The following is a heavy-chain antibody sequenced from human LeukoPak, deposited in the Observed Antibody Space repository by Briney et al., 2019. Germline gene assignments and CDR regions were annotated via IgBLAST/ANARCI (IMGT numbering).Heavy chain of an antibody. J-gene: IGHJ4*02. Sequence: ASVKVSCKASGYTFTSYGISWVRQAPGQGLEWMGWISAYNGNTNYAQKLQGRVTMTTDTSTSTAYVELRSLRSDDTAVYYCARDTTVRGIAAAGSGYWGQGTLVAVSS. D-gene: IGHD6-13*01. CDR2: ISAYNGNT. CDR1: GYTFTSYG. CDR3: ARDTTVRGIAAAGSGY. V-gene: IGHV1-18*01.